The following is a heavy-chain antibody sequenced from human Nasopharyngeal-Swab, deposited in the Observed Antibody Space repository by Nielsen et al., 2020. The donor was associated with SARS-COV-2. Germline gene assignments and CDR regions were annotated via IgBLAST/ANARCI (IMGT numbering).Heavy chain of an antibody. CDR1: GGSFSGYY. CDR2: INHSGST. J-gene: IGHJ3*02. CDR3: ASPNCSGGSCYSRLAFDI. D-gene: IGHD2-15*01. Sequence: SETLSLTCAVYGGSFSGYYWSWIRQPPGKGLEWIGEINHSGSTNYNPSLKSRVTISVDTSKNQFSLKLSSVTAADTAVYYCASPNCSGGSCYSRLAFDIWGQGTMVTVSS. V-gene: IGHV4-34*01.